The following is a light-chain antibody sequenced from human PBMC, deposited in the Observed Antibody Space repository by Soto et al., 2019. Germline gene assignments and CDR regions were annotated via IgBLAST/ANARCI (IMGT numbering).Light chain of an antibody. Sequence: IQMTQSPSSVSVSVGDTATITCRANQGIDSWLAWYQQKPGQAPKLLMYGSSTLQSGVPSRFSGSRSLTDFILTLSSLQPGDFATYYCQQAKDCPLAFGGVTKVEIK. V-gene: IGKV1-12*01. J-gene: IGKJ4*01. CDR3: QQAKDCPLA. CDR1: QGIDSW. CDR2: GSS.